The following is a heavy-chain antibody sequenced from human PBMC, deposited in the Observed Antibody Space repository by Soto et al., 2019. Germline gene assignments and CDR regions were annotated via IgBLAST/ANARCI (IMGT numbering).Heavy chain of an antibody. J-gene: IGHJ4*02. CDR2: INSDGSST. Sequence: GGSLRLSCAASGFTFSSYWMHWVRQAPGKGLVWVSRINSDGSSTSYADSVKGRFTISRDNAKNTLYLQMNSLRAEDTAVYYCARDSDYYDSSGYYHQYFDYWGQGTLVTVSS. CDR3: ARDSDYYDSSGYYHQYFDY. D-gene: IGHD3-22*01. V-gene: IGHV3-74*01. CDR1: GFTFSSYW.